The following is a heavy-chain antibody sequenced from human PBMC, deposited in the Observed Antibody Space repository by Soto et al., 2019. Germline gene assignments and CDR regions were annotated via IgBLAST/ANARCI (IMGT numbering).Heavy chain of an antibody. D-gene: IGHD3-3*01. CDR1: GGSISSSSYY. CDR3: ARHVRFLEWIMGGMDV. CDR2: INHSGST. J-gene: IGHJ6*02. V-gene: IGHV4-39*01. Sequence: PSETLSLTCTVSGGSISSSSYYWGWIRQPPGKGLEWIGEINHSGSTYYNPSLRSRVTISVDTSKNQFSLKLSSVTAADTAVYYCARHVRFLEWIMGGMDVWGQGTTVTVSS.